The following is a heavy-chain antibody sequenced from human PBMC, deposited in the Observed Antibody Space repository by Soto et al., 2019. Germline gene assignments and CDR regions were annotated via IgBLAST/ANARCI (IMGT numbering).Heavy chain of an antibody. J-gene: IGHJ6*02. D-gene: IGHD3-22*01. CDR2: IIPVFGTP. V-gene: IGHV1-69*12. CDR1: GGSLSNYG. CDR3: ARGDATKIVVTTYYAMDV. Sequence: QVQLVQSGAEVKKPGSSVKVSCKASGGSLSNYGISWVRQAPGQGLEWMGAIIPVFGTPNYAQKFQDRVTITADESTLTVYMEVSSLTSEDTAVYYCARGDATKIVVTTYYAMDVWGQGTTVTVSS.